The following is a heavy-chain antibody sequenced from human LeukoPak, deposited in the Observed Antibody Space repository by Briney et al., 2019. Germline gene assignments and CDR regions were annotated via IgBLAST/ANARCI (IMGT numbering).Heavy chain of an antibody. J-gene: IGHJ4*02. Sequence: GASVKVSCKTSGYTFSGYGISWVRQAPGQGLEWMGWITGNNGNTNYAPSLQGRITMTTDTSTNTAYMELTSLESDDTAVYYCARDQRNSGSYRFEYWGQGTLVTVSS. V-gene: IGHV1-18*01. D-gene: IGHD1-26*01. CDR2: ITGNNGNT. CDR3: ARDQRNSGSYRFEY. CDR1: GYTFSGYG.